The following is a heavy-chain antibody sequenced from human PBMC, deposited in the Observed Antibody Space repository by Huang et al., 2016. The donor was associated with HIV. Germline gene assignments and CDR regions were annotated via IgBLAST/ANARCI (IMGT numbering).Heavy chain of an antibody. CDR3: AKDVWGYCPGGSCSLTIDQ. D-gene: IGHD2-8*02. V-gene: IGHV3-30*18. Sequence: QAQLPESGGGEAQPGRSLSLSCAASGFSFDDYGFHWLRQATGKGLEWVGRVACDGSNINYKESLKGRFVISRDNSKSSLQLTMNDRRTEDTAVYYCAKDVWGYCPGGSCSLTIDQWGQGTLVTVS. CDR1: GFSFDDYG. CDR2: VACDGSNI. J-gene: IGHJ4*02.